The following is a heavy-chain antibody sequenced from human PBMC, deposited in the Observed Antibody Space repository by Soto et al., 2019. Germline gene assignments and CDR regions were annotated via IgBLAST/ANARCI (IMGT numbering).Heavy chain of an antibody. V-gene: IGHV3-74*01. CDR3: ATIFGHPY. CDR2: LNNDASST. Sequence: EVQFVESGGGLVQPGGSLRLSFVVSGFTFTTNWIHWVRQAPGRGLEWVSGLNNDASSTYYADSVKGRFTISRDDAKNTLYLQMNNLRVEDTAMYYCATIFGHPYWGQGTPVTVSS. J-gene: IGHJ4*02. D-gene: IGHD3-3*01. CDR1: GFTFTTNW.